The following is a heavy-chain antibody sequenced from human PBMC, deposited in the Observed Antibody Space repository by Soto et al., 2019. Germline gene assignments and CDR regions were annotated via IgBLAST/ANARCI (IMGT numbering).Heavy chain of an antibody. CDR1: GGSISSCGYS. J-gene: IGHJ4*02. Sequence: PSETLSLTCAVSGGSISSCGYSWSWIRQPQGKGLEWIGYIYHSGSTYYNPSLKSRVTISVDTSKNQFSLKLTSVTAADTAMYYCARVKLAGRGSFHFWGQGTLVTVSS. V-gene: IGHV4-30-2*01. CDR3: ARVKLAGRGSFHF. D-gene: IGHD2-15*01. CDR2: IYHSGST.